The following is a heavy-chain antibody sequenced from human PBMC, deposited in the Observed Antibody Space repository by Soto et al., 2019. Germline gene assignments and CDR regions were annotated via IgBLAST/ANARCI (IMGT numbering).Heavy chain of an antibody. CDR3: ARGIAPYYFDD. D-gene: IGHD6-13*01. V-gene: IGHV1-3*05. CDR1: GYTFTSYA. J-gene: IGHJ4*02. Sequence: QVQLVQSGAEEKKPGASVKVSCKASGYTFTSYAMHWVRQAPGQRLEWMGWSNAGNGNTKYSQKFQGRVTITRDTSASTAHMELSSLRSEDTAVYYCARGIAPYYFDDGGQGTLVTVSS. CDR2: SNAGNGNT.